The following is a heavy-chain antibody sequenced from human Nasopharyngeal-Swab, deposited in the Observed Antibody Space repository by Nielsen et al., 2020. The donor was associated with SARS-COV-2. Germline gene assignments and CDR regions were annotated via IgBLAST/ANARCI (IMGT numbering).Heavy chain of an antibody. D-gene: IGHD6-6*01. J-gene: IGHJ4*02. Sequence: SETLSLTCAVYGGSFSGYYWSWIRQPPGKGLEWIGEINHSGSTNYNPSLKSQVTISVDTSKNQFSLKLSSVTAADTAVYYCARGDFRQIAASYYFDYWGQGTLVTVSS. CDR3: ARGDFRQIAASYYFDY. V-gene: IGHV4-34*01. CDR2: INHSGST. CDR1: GGSFSGYY.